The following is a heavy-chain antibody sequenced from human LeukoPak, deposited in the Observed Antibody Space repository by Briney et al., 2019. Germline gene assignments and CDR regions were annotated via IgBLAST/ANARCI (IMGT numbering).Heavy chain of an antibody. CDR3: ARAAPYSSSGWYS. CDR1: GFTVSSNY. V-gene: IGHV3-53*01. Sequence: GGSLRLSCAASGFTVSSNYMSWVRQAPGKGLEWVSVIYSGGSTYYADSVKGRFTISRDNSKNTLYLQMNSLRAEDTAVYYCARAAPYSSSGWYSWGQGTLVTVSS. D-gene: IGHD6-19*01. J-gene: IGHJ4*02. CDR2: IYSGGST.